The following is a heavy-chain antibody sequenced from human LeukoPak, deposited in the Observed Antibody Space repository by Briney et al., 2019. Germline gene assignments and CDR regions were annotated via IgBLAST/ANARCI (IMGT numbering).Heavy chain of an antibody. Sequence: SETLSLTCAVYGGSFSGYYWSWIRQPPGKGLEWIGEINHSGSTNYNPSLKSRVTISVDTSKNQFSLKLSSVTAADTAVYYCARAGRWLLRQLDYWGQGTLVTVSS. CDR1: GGSFSGYY. D-gene: IGHD5-24*01. V-gene: IGHV4-34*01. CDR2: INHSGST. J-gene: IGHJ4*02. CDR3: ARAGRWLLRQLDY.